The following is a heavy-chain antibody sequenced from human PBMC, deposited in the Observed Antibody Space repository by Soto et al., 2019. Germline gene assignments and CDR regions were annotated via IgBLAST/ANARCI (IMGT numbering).Heavy chain of an antibody. CDR2: IKQDGSEK. J-gene: IGHJ6*03. D-gene: IGHD3-10*01. Sequence: GGSQRLSCAASGFTFSSYGMSWVRQAPGKGLEWVANIKQDGSEKYYVDSVKGRFTISRDNAKNSLYLQMNSLRAEDTAVYYCARDPAPVLLWFGYYYYMDVWGKGTTVTVSS. CDR3: ARDPAPVLLWFGYYYYMDV. CDR1: GFTFSSYG. V-gene: IGHV3-7*01.